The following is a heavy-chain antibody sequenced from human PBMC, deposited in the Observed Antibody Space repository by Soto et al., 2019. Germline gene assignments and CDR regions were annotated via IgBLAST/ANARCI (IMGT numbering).Heavy chain of an antibody. CDR3: ARSSSYYFIDDY. CDR2: INAGNGNT. D-gene: IGHD3-22*01. Sequence: GASVKVSCKASGYTFTSYAMHWVRQAPGQRLEWMGWINAGNGNTKYSQEFQGRVTITRDTSASTAYMELNSLRSEDTAVYYCARSSSYYFIDDYGGQGTLVTVSS. CDR1: GYTFTSYA. J-gene: IGHJ4*02. V-gene: IGHV1-3*01.